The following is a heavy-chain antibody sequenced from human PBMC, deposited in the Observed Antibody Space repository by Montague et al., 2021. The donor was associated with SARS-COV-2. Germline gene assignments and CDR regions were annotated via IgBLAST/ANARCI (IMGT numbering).Heavy chain of an antibody. J-gene: IGHJ4*02. D-gene: IGHD2/OR15-2a*01. V-gene: IGHV4-39*01. CDR2: IYYSGTT. CDR1: GGSISSSSHY. CDR3: ARVQMAVTEYHPDY. Sequence: SETLSLTCSVSGGSISSSSHYWAWIRQPPGRRLEWIGTIYYSGTTLYHPSLKSRITMSVDTSDNQFSLQLNSVSATDTAIYYCARVQMAVTEYHPDYWGQGILVTVSS.